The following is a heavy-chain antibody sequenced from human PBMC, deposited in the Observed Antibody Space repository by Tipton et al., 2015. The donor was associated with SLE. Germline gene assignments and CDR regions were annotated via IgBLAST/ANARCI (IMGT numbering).Heavy chain of an antibody. CDR3: ARGLRITMVRGVPFDY. J-gene: IGHJ4*02. CDR2: IYYSGGT. CDR1: GGSISGHY. V-gene: IGHV4-59*11. Sequence: TLSLTCTVSGGSISGHYWSWIRQSPEKGLEYIGYIYYSGGTNYNPSLKSRVTISVDTSKNQFSLKLSSVTAADTAVYYCARGLRITMVRGVPFDYWGQGALVTVSS. D-gene: IGHD3-10*01.